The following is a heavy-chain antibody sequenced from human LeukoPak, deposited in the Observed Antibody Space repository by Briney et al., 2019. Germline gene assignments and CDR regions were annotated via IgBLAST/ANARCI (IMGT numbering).Heavy chain of an antibody. Sequence: PGGSLRLSCAGSGFPFSSYEMNWLRQAPGKGLEWVSHIDCSGITIYYGDSVKGRFTISRDNAKNSIYLQMDSLRVEDTAIYYCARDSVGDLLDYWGQGTPVTVSS. J-gene: IGHJ4*02. CDR3: ARDSVGDLLDY. CDR2: IDCSGITI. D-gene: IGHD4-17*01. CDR1: GFPFSSYE. V-gene: IGHV3-48*03.